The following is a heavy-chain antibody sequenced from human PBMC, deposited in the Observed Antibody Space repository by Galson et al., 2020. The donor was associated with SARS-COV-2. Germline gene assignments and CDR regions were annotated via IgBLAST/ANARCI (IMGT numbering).Heavy chain of an antibody. J-gene: IGHJ4*02. CDR1: GFTFRNYA. D-gene: IGHD3-22*01. V-gene: IGHV3-23*01. CDR3: AKEDDTSGYGWGGLTY. CDR2: ISGSSGGT. Sequence: QAGGSLRLSCAASGFTFRNYAMTWVRQAPGKGLEWVSAISGSSGGTYYADSVKGRFTISRDNSKNTLYLQMNRLRAADTAVYYCAKEDDTSGYGWGGLTYGGQVALVIGSA.